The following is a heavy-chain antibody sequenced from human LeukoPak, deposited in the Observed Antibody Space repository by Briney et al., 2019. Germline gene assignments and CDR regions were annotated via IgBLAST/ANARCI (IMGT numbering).Heavy chain of an antibody. CDR1: GDSISSGYSY. CDR3: AREGYLAAAGQFDY. Sequence: SETLSLTCTVSGDSISSGYSYWSWIRQPPGKGLEWIGYIYSSGNTYYNPSLKSLITMSVDTSKNQFSLKLTSVTAADTAVYYCAREGYLAAAGQFDYWGQGTLVTVSS. V-gene: IGHV4-30-4*01. J-gene: IGHJ4*02. D-gene: IGHD6-13*01. CDR2: IYSSGNT.